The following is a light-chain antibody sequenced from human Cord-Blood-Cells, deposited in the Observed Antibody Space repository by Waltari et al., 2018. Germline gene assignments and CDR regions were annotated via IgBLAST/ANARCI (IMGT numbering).Light chain of an antibody. CDR3: QQYGSSPT. CDR2: GAS. J-gene: IGKJ1*01. V-gene: IGKV3-20*01. Sequence: EIVLTHSPGTLSLSPGDRATLSCRASQSVISSYLAWYQQKPGQAPRLLIYGASSRANGIPDRFSGSGSGTDFTLTISRLEPEDFAVYYCQQYGSSPTFGQGTKVEIK. CDR1: QSVISSY.